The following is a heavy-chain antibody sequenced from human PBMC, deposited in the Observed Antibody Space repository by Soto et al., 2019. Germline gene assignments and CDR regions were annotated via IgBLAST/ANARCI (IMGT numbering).Heavy chain of an antibody. CDR1: GFSFSSYA. Sequence: QVRLVESGGGVVQPGRSLRLSCTASGFSFSSYAMYWFRQPPGKGLAWVAVISHDGINKHYADSVKGRGTVSRDNSNHSLDLQLNSLRGEDTAMYYCARDMYSSDYFVKWFEPWGQGTLVTVSS. CDR3: ARDMYSSDYFVKWFEP. CDR2: ISHDGINK. D-gene: IGHD6-19*01. J-gene: IGHJ5*02. V-gene: IGHV3-30-3*01.